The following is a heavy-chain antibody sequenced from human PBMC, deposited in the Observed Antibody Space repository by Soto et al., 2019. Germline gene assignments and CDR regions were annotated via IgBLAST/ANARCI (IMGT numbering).Heavy chain of an antibody. CDR3: ANSPSGWYETAWDY. Sequence: PGGSLRLSCAASGFTFSSYAMSWVRQAPGKGLEWVSAISGSGGSTYYADSVKGRFTISRDNSKNTLYLQMNSLRAEDTAVYYCANSPSGWYETAWDYWGQGTLVTVSS. J-gene: IGHJ4*02. CDR2: ISGSGGST. CDR1: GFTFSSYA. V-gene: IGHV3-23*01. D-gene: IGHD6-19*01.